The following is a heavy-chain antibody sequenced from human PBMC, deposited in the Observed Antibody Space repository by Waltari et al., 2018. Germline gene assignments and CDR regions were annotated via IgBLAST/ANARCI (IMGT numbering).Heavy chain of an antibody. J-gene: IGHJ6*02. Sequence: QLHLQQWGAGLLRPSETLSLTCGVDGGSFTGHYWSWIRQTPGKGLEGIGEVNQSGHTNYNPSLTSRVTISVDTSKSQFFLTLISVTAADTAVYYCARGRGWEDLVAGDYYYGMDVWGQGTTVTVSS. D-gene: IGHD6-19*01. V-gene: IGHV4-34*01. CDR3: ARGRGWEDLVAGDYYYGMDV. CDR1: GGSFTGHY. CDR2: VNQSGHT.